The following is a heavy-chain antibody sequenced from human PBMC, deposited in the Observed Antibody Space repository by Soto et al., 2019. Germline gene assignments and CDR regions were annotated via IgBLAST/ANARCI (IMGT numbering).Heavy chain of an antibody. CDR2: ISSSSSYI. CDR1: GFTFSSNS. V-gene: IGHV3-21*01. Sequence: EVQLVESGGGLVKPGGSLRLSCAASGFTFSSNSMKWVRQAPGKGLEWVSLISSSSSYIYYADSVKGRFTISSDNAKNSLYLQMNSLRAEDTAVYYCARVGYSSGWLPHYWGQGTLVTVSS. D-gene: IGHD6-19*01. CDR3: ARVGYSSGWLPHY. J-gene: IGHJ4*02.